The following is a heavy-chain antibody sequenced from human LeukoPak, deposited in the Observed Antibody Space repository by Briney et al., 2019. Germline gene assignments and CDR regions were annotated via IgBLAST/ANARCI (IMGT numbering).Heavy chain of an antibody. V-gene: IGHV4-34*01. D-gene: IGHD4-23*01. Sequence: SETLSLTCAVYGRSFSGYYWSWIRRPPGKGLEWIGEINHSGSTNYNPSLKSRVTISVDTSKNQFSLKLSSVTAADTAVYYCARSRGKSYWYFDLWGRGTLVTVSS. CDR3: ARSRGKSYWYFDL. CDR2: INHSGST. CDR1: GRSFSGYY. J-gene: IGHJ2*01.